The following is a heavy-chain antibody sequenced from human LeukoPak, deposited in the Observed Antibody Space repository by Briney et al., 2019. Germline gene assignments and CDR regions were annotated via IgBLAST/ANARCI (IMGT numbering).Heavy chain of an antibody. CDR3: ARQSRDGSKTRGYYFDF. CDR2: IYPADSDT. V-gene: IGHV5-51*01. CDR1: GYIFTHYW. D-gene: IGHD3-10*01. J-gene: IGHJ4*02. Sequence: GESLKISCQVSGYIFTHYWIGWVRQLPGNGLEFMGIIYPADSDTTYRPSFQGQVTISADKSINTVYLQWSSLKASDTAMYYCARQSRDGSKTRGYYFDFWGQGTLVTVSS.